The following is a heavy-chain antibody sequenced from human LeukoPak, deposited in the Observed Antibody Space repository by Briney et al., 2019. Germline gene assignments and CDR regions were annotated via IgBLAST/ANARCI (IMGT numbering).Heavy chain of an antibody. CDR3: ATAVAGPLDY. V-gene: IGHV3-23*01. CDR2: ISGSGGST. CDR1: GFTCSSYA. Sequence: GGSLRLSCAASGFTCSSYARSWVRQAPGNGLEWVSAISGSGGSTYYADSVKGRFTISRDNSKNTLYLQMNSLRAEDTAVYYCATAVAGPLDYWGQGTLVTVSS. D-gene: IGHD6-19*01. J-gene: IGHJ4*02.